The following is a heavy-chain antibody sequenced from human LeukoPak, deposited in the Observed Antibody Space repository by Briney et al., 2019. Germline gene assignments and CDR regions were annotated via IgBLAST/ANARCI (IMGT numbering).Heavy chain of an antibody. V-gene: IGHV3-72*01. Sequence: GGSLRLSCAASGFTFSSYSMNWVRQAPGKGLEWVGHTRNKANNYATEYAASVKGRFTISRDDSRNSVYLQMNSLKTEDTAVYYCTRWRSGTSDWGQGTLVTVSS. CDR2: TRNKANNYAT. CDR3: TRWRSGTSD. J-gene: IGHJ4*02. CDR1: GFTFSSYS. D-gene: IGHD4-23*01.